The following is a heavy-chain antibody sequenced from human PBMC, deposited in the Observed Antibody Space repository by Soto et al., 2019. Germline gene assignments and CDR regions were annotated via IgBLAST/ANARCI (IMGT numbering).Heavy chain of an antibody. J-gene: IGHJ4*02. CDR1: GFTVSNNY. CDR2: IYSGGVT. Sequence: EVQLVESGGGLVQPGGSLRLSCAASGFTVSNNYIGWVRQAPGKGLEWVSLIYSGGVTHYADSVRGRFTISRDNSRNTLYLQMNSLRADDTAVYYCAKRGTTVTTSLWYWGQGTLVTVSS. V-gene: IGHV3-66*01. CDR3: AKRGTTVTTSLWY. D-gene: IGHD4-17*01.